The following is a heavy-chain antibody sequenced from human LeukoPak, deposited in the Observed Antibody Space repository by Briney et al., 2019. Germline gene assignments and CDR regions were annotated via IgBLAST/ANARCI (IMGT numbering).Heavy chain of an antibody. CDR2: ISGSGDDP. D-gene: IGHD5-12*01. CDR1: GFTFSNYA. Sequence: GGSLRLSCAASGFTFSNYAMNWVRQAPGKGLGWISSISGSGDDPSYADSVKGRFTISRDNAKNSLYLQMNSLRAEDTAVYYCARDETPTNGYDSYDFWGQGTLVTVST. J-gene: IGHJ4*02. V-gene: IGHV3-21*01. CDR3: ARDETPTNGYDSYDF.